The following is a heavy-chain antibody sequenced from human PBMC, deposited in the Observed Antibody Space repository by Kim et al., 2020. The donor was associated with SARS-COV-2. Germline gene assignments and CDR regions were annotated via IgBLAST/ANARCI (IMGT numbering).Heavy chain of an antibody. CDR1: GFTFSSYS. V-gene: IGHV3-21*01. CDR2: ISSSSSYI. Sequence: GGSLRLSCAASGFTFSSYSMNWVRQAPGKGLEWVSSISSSSSYIYYADSVKGRFTISRDNAKNSLYLQMNSLRAEDTAVYYCARDTERSSSWYSGYYYYYGMDVWGQGTTVTVSS. CDR3: ARDTERSSSWYSGYYYYYGMDV. D-gene: IGHD6-13*01. J-gene: IGHJ6*02.